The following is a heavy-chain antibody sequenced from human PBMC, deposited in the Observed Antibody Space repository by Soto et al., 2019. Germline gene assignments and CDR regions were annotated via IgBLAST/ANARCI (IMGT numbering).Heavy chain of an antibody. V-gene: IGHV3-23*01. CDR3: AKVAVAGTNNILPNFDY. J-gene: IGHJ4*02. Sequence: GGSLRLSCAASGFTFSIYAMTWVRQAPGKGLEWVSAISGSGGTTYYADSVKGRFTISRDNSKNTLYLQMDSLRAEDTAVYYCAKVAVAGTNNILPNFDYWGQGTLVTVSS. CDR2: ISGSGGTT. D-gene: IGHD6-19*01. CDR1: GFTFSIYA.